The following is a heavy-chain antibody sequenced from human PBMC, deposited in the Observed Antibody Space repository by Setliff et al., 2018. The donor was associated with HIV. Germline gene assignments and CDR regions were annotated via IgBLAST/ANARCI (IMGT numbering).Heavy chain of an antibody. D-gene: IGHD2-15*01. CDR3: ALTGHRLLRGHMDV. CDR1: DDPISSYY. J-gene: IGHJ6*03. V-gene: IGHV4-4*07. Sequence: SETLSLTCYVTDDPISSYYWSWVRQPAGKGLEWIGRLYVSGDTNYNPSLKSQVTMSLDTSKKHFSLKLKSVTAADTAVYYCALTGHRLLRGHMDVWGKGTTVTVSS. CDR2: LYVSGDT.